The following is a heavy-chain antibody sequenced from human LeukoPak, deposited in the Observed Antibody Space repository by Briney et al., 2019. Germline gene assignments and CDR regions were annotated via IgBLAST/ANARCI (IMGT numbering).Heavy chain of an antibody. Sequence: GGSLRLSCAVSGFTFSSYGMHWVRQAPGKGLEWVAVISYDGSNKYYVDSVRGRFTISRDNSKKTLYLQMNSLRAEDTAVYYCARARVRIPLIVANDYWGQGTLVTVSS. V-gene: IGHV3-30*19. CDR2: ISYDGSNK. CDR3: ARARVRIPLIVANDY. J-gene: IGHJ4*02. D-gene: IGHD5-12*01. CDR1: GFTFSSYG.